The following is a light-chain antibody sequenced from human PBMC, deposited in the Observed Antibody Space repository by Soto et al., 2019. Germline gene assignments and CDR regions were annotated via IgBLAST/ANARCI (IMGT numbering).Light chain of an antibody. CDR1: QFISSY. CDR2: GAS. J-gene: IGKJ4*01. CDR3: QQLSSYPLT. V-gene: IGKV1-9*01. Sequence: IQLTQSPSSLSASIGDRVTLSCRASQFISSYLAWYQLKPGKAPELLIFGASTVRSGVSSRFSGSGSGTDFPLTISRRQPEDSATYYCQQLSSYPLTFGGGTMVAIK.